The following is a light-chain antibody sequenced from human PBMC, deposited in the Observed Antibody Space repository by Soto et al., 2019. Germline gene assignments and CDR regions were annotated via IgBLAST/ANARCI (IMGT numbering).Light chain of an antibody. V-gene: IGLV2-11*01. CDR2: DVS. CDR3: CSYAGSLI. CDR1: SSDVGGYDY. J-gene: IGLJ2*01. Sequence: QSALTQPRSASGSPGQSVTISCTGTSSDVGGYDYVSWYQQHPGEAPKLMIYDVSKRPSGVPDRLSGSKSGNTASLTISGLQAEDEADYYCCSYAGSLIFGGGTKLTVL.